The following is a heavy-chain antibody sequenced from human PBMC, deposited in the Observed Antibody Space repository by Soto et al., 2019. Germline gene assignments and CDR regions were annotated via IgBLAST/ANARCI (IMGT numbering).Heavy chain of an antibody. V-gene: IGHV3-23*01. CDR3: AKDRDYADYRPDS. D-gene: IGHD4-17*01. Sequence: DVQVLESGGGLVQPGGSLGLSCAASGFTFSKYAMSWARQAPGKGLEWVSGISSSGDNTYYADSVRGRFTISRDNSKNILYLQMHSLRAEDTAVYYWAKDRDYADYRPDSWGQGNLVTVSS. CDR1: GFTFSKYA. CDR2: ISSSGDNT. J-gene: IGHJ5*01.